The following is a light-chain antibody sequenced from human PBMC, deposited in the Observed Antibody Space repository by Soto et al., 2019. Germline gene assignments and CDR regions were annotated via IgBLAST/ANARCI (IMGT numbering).Light chain of an antibody. J-gene: IGKJ1*01. CDR2: SAS. CDR1: QGIGSW. V-gene: IGKV1-12*01. Sequence: DIQMTQSPSSVSASVGDRVTITCRASQGIGSWLAWYQQKPGKAPELLIYSASSLQSGVPSRFSGSGSGTDFPLTITSLQPEDFATYYCQQANSFPWTFGQGTKVDIK. CDR3: QQANSFPWT.